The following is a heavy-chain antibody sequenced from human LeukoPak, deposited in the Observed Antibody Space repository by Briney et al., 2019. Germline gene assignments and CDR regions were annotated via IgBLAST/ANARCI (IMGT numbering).Heavy chain of an antibody. CDR1: GGSISTYY. D-gene: IGHD5-18*01. CDR2: LCYNGRT. CDR3: ARTTEGGYSYGYFYYYYMDV. J-gene: IGHJ6*03. Sequence: PSETLSLTCTVSGGSISTYYWSWIRQPPGKGLEWIGYLCYNGRTNYNPSLKSRVTISVDTSKNQSSLKLSSVTAADTAVYYCARTTEGGYSYGYFYYYYMDVWGKGTTVTISS. V-gene: IGHV4-59*01.